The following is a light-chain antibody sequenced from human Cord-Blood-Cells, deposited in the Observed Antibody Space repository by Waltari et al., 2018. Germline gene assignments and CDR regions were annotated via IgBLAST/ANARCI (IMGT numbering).Light chain of an antibody. CDR3: CSYAGSYTWV. V-gene: IGLV2-11*01. CDR2: DVS. CDR1: SSDVRGYNY. Sequence: QSALTQPRSVSGSPGQSVTISCTGTSSDVRGYNYVSWYQPHPGKAPKLRIYDVSKRPSGVPDRFSGSKSGNTASLTISGLQAEDEAEYYCCSYAGSYTWVFGGGTKLTVL. J-gene: IGLJ3*02.